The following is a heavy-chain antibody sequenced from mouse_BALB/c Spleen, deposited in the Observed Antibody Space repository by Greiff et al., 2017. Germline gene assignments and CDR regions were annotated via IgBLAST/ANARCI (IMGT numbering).Heavy chain of an antibody. V-gene: IGHV1-20*02. CDR1: GYSFTGYF. CDR2: INPYNGDT. Sequence: EVQLQQSGPELVKPGASVKISCKASGYSFTGYFMNWVMQSHGKSLEWIGRINPYNGDTFYNQKFKGKATLTVDKSSSTAHMELRSLASEDSAVYYCARDGYYLWDYWGQGTSVTVSS. D-gene: IGHD2-3*01. CDR3: ARDGYYLWDY. J-gene: IGHJ4*01.